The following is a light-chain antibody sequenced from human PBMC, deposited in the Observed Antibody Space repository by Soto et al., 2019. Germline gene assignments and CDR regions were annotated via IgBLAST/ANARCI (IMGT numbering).Light chain of an antibody. V-gene: IGKV3-20*01. J-gene: IGKJ5*01. CDR1: QSIARTY. CDR3: QQYGYSPIT. Sequence: EVVLTQSPGTLSLSPGERATLSCRASQSIARTYLAWYQQKPGQAPRLLIYDISTRATGIPYSFSASGSGTDFTLTISGLETEDFAVYYCQQYGYSPITFGQGTRLEIK. CDR2: DIS.